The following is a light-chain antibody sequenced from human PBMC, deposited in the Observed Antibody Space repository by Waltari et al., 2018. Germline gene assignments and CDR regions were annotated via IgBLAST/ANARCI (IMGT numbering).Light chain of an antibody. J-gene: IGLJ2*01. CDR3: AAWDDSLDGPG. Sequence: QSVLTQPPSASATPGQRVTISCSVSSSNLGTNSVNWYQQLPGTAPKLLIYDNNQRPSGVPDRFSGSKSGTSASLAISGLQSEDEADYYCAAWDDSLDGPGFGGGTKLTVL. CDR2: DNN. V-gene: IGLV1-44*01. CDR1: SSNLGTNS.